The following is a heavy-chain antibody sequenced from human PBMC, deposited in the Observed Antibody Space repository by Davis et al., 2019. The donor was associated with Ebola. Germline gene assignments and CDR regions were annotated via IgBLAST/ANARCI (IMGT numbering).Heavy chain of an antibody. V-gene: IGHV5-51*01. CDR2: IYPGDSHI. D-gene: IGHD1-7*01. J-gene: IGHJ4*02. CDR1: GYSFTAYW. Sequence: GESLKISCKGSGYSFTAYWIGWVRQMPGKGLEWMGVIYPGDSHIRYSPSFQGQVTISADKSISTAYLQWSSLKASDTAMYYCARHARDNWNYADYWGQGTLVTVSS. CDR3: ARHARDNWNYADY.